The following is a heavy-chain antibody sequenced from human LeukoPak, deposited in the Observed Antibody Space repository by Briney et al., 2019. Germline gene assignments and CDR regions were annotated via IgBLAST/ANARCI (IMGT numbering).Heavy chain of an antibody. Sequence: PGGSLRLSCAASGFTFSSYSMNWVRQAPGKGLEWVSSISSSSSYIYYADSVKGRFTISRDNAKNTLYLQMSSLRAEDTAVYYCARVRVARNWFDPWGQGTLVTVSS. J-gene: IGHJ5*02. CDR3: ARVRVARNWFDP. CDR2: ISSSSSYI. CDR1: GFTFSSYS. V-gene: IGHV3-21*01.